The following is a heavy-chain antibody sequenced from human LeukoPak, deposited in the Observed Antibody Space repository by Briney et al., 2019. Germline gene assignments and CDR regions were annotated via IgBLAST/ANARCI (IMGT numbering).Heavy chain of an antibody. D-gene: IGHD5-12*01. CDR2: ISSSSSYI. Sequence: GGSLRLSCAASGFTFSSYSVNWVRQAPGKGLEWVSSISSSSSYIYYADSVKGRFTISRDNAKNSLYLQMNSLRAEDTAVYYCARSGYSGYDMPGKRHLDYWGQGNLVTVSS. J-gene: IGHJ4*02. CDR1: GFTFSSYS. V-gene: IGHV3-21*01. CDR3: ARSGYSGYDMPGKRHLDY.